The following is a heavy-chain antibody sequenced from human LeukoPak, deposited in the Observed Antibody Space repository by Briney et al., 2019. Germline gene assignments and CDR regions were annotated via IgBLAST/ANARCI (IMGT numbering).Heavy chain of an antibody. Sequence: SVKVSCKASGGTFSSYAISWVRQAPGQGLEWMGGIIPIFGTANYAQKFQGRVTITADESTSTAYMELSSLRSEDTAVYYCASELYYDSSGYYPYWGQGTLVTVSS. CDR1: GGTFSSYA. CDR3: ASELYYDSSGYYPY. V-gene: IGHV1-69*13. CDR2: IIPIFGTA. D-gene: IGHD3-22*01. J-gene: IGHJ4*02.